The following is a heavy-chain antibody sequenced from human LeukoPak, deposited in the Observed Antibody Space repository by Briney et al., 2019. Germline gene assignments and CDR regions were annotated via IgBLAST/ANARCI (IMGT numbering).Heavy chain of an antibody. CDR2: INHSGST. CDR1: GGSFSGYY. Sequence: PSETLSLTCAVYGGSFSGYYWSWIRQPPGKGLEWIGEINHSGSTNYNPSLKSRVTISVDTSKNQFSLKLSSVTAADTAVYYCARGPCPITMVREQTEPYYLDYWGQGTLVTVSS. D-gene: IGHD3-10*01. J-gene: IGHJ4*02. V-gene: IGHV4-34*01. CDR3: ARGPCPITMVREQTEPYYLDY.